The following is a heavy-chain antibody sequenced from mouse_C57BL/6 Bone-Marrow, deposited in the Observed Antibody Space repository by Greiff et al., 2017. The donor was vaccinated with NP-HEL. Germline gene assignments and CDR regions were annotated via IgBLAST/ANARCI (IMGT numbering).Heavy chain of an antibody. D-gene: IGHD2-4*01. CDR2: INYDGSST. Sequence: EVKLVESEGGLVQPGSSMKLSCTASGFTFSDYYMAWVRQVPEKGLEWVANINYDGSSTYYLDSLKSRFIISRDNAKNILYLQMSSLKSEDTATFYCARDDYDRAFAYWGQGTLVTVSA. CDR1: GFTFSDYY. V-gene: IGHV5-16*01. J-gene: IGHJ3*01. CDR3: ARDDYDRAFAY.